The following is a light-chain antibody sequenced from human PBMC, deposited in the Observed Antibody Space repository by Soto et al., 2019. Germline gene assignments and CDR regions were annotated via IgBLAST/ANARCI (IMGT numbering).Light chain of an antibody. CDR3: QCYDCSLSAL. Sequence: QSVLTQPPSVSGAPGQRVTISCTGSSSNIGAGYDVHWYQQLPGTAPKLLIYGNSNRPSGVPDRFSGSKSGTSASLAITGLQAEDEADYYCQCYDCSLSALFGGVTKVTVL. J-gene: IGLJ3*02. CDR1: SSNIGAGYD. CDR2: GNS. V-gene: IGLV1-40*01.